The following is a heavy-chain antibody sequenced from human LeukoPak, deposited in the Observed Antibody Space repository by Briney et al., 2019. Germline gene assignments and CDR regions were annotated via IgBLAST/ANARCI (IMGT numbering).Heavy chain of an antibody. Sequence: GASVKVSCKASGGTFSSYTISWVRQAPGQGLEWMGRIIPILGIANYAQKFQGRVTITADKSTSTAYMELSSLRSEDTAVYYCARGQSGKDFDYWGQGTLVTVSS. CDR3: ARGQSGKDFDY. CDR1: GGTFSSYT. CDR2: IIPILGIA. J-gene: IGHJ4*02. V-gene: IGHV1-69*02.